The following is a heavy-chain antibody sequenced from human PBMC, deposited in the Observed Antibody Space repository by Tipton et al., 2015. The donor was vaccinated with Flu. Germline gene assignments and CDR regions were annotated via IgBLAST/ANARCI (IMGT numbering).Heavy chain of an antibody. Sequence: QVQLVQSGAEVEKPGSSVKVSCKASGRTFSSYGVSWVRQAPGQGLEWMGRFIPMFGTTTYAQKFQGRVTIAADESTSTVYMELSGLTSEDTAVYFCASESGAYYLDFWGQGTLVTVSS. D-gene: IGHD1-26*01. CDR1: GRTFSSYG. J-gene: IGHJ4*02. V-gene: IGHV1-69*18. CDR3: ASESGAYYLDF. CDR2: FIPMFGTT.